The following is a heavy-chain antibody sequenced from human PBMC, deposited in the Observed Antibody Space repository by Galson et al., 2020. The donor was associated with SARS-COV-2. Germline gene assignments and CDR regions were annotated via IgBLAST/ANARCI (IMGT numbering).Heavy chain of an antibody. CDR2: LYYGGKT. J-gene: IGHJ4*02. D-gene: IGHD3-10*01. Sequence: ASETLSLTCTVSGGSINIYYWSWIRQPPGKGLEWIGYLYYGGKTNYNPSLKSRVTISVDTSKSQFTLTLSSVTAADTAVDYCARRPVVRGVDSWGQGILGTVSS. CDR1: GGSINIYY. CDR3: ARRPVVRGVDS. V-gene: IGHV4-59*01.